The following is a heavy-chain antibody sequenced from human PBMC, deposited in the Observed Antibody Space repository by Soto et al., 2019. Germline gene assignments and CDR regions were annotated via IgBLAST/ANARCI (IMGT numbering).Heavy chain of an antibody. CDR3: ARYDYGTIYYYYGMDV. Sequence: SLRLSCAASGFTFSSYGMHWVRQAPGKGLEWVAVIWYDGSNKYYADSVKGRFTISRDNSKNTLYLQMNSLRAEDTAVYYCARYDYGTIYYYYGMDVWGQGTTVTVSS. V-gene: IGHV3-33*01. J-gene: IGHJ6*02. CDR2: IWYDGSNK. D-gene: IGHD4-17*01. CDR1: GFTFSSYG.